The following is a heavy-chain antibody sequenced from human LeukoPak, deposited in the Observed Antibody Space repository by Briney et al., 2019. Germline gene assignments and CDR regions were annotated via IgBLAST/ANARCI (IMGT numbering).Heavy chain of an antibody. Sequence: GGSLRLSCAASGFSFTTYWMTWVRQAPGKGLEWVANIKEDGSDKNYIDAVEGRFAISRDNTKNSLYLQMNSLRAEDTALYYCVSAPNSYYLDHWGQGALVTVSS. CDR3: VSAPNSYYLDH. V-gene: IGHV3-7*01. CDR1: GFSFTTYW. J-gene: IGHJ4*02. CDR2: IKEDGSDK.